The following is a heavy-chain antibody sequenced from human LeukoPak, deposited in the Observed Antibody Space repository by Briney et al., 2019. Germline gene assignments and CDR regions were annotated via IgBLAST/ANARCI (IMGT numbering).Heavy chain of an antibody. J-gene: IGHJ4*02. CDR2: MNPNSGNT. Sequence: ASVKISCKASGYTFTSYDINWVRQATGQGLEWMGWMNPNSGNTGYAQKFQGRITMTRNTSISTAYMELSSLTSEDTAVYYCARIAAAGNRRLNYWGQGTLVTVSS. CDR1: GYTFTSYD. CDR3: ARIAAAGNRRLNY. D-gene: IGHD6-13*01. V-gene: IGHV1-8*01.